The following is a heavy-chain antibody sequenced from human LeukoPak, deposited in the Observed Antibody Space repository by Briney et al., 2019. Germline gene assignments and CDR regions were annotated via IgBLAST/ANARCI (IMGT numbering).Heavy chain of an antibody. CDR2: INHSGST. J-gene: IGHJ4*02. D-gene: IGHD4-17*01. CDR3: ARGPYGDYGIDY. Sequence: SETLSLTCAVYGGSFSGYYWSWIRQPPGKGLEGIGEINHSGSTNYNPSLKSRVTISVDTSKNQFSLKLSPVTAADTAVYYCARGPYGDYGIDYWGQGTLVTVSS. CDR1: GGSFSGYY. V-gene: IGHV4-34*01.